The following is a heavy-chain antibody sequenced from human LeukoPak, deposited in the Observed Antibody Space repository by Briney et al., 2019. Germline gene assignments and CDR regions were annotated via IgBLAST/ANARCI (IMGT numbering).Heavy chain of an antibody. D-gene: IGHD5-12*01. CDR3: AKDPLVDIVATPRDWFDP. CDR2: ISGRGGST. V-gene: IGHV3-23*01. J-gene: IGHJ5*02. CDR1: GFTFSSYA. Sequence: PGGSLRLSCAASGFTFSSYAMSWVRQAPGKGLEWVSTISGRGGSTYYADSVKGRFTISRDNSKNTLYLQMNSLRAEDTAVYYCAKDPLVDIVATPRDWFDPWGQGTLVTVSS.